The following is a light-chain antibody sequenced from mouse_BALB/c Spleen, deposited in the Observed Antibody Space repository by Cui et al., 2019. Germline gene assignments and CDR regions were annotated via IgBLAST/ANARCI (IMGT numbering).Light chain of an antibody. J-gene: IGKJ2*01. V-gene: IGKV6-15*01. CDR3: QQYNSYPLST. CDR1: QNVGTN. Sequence: DIVMTQSQKFMSTSVGDRVSVTCKASQNVGTNVAWYQQKPGQSPKALIYSASYRYSGVPDRFTGSGSGTDFTLTISNVQSEDLAEYFCQQYNSYPLSTFGGGTKLEIK. CDR2: SAS.